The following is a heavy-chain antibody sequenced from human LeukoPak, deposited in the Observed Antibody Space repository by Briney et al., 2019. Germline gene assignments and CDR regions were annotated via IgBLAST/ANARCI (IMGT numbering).Heavy chain of an antibody. CDR3: ARLTAAAATGVDY. J-gene: IGHJ4*02. CDR1: RGSFSGYY. Sequence: SETLSLTCGVYRGSFSGYYWSWIRQPPGKGLEWIESIYYSGSTYYNPSLKSRVTISVDTSKNQFSLKLSSVTAADTAVYYCARLTAAAATGVDYWGQGTLVTVSS. D-gene: IGHD6-13*01. V-gene: IGHV4-34*01. CDR2: IYYSGST.